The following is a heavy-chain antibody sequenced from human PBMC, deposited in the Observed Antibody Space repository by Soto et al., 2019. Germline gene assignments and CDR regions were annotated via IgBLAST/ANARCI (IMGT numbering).Heavy chain of an antibody. J-gene: IGHJ6*02. CDR1: GFTLSNYE. CDR3: ARERGGLSGADV. Sequence: GGSLRLSCAGSGFTLSNYEMNWVRQAPGKGLEWVSYISTGGSSIYYADSVKGRFTIARDNGKNSVYLQMSSLRAEDMATYYCARERGGLSGADVWGQGTTVTVSS. D-gene: IGHD1-26*01. V-gene: IGHV3-48*03. CDR2: ISTGGSSI.